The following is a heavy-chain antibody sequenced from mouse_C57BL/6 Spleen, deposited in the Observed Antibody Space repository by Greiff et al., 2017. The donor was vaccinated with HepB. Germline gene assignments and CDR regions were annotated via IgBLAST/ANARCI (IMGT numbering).Heavy chain of an antibody. J-gene: IGHJ1*03. V-gene: IGHV1-39*01. Sequence: VQLQQSGPELVKPGASVKISCKASGYSFTDYNMNWVKQSSGKSLEWIGVINPNYGTTNYNQKFKGKATLTVDQSSSTAYMQLNSLTSEDSAVYYGARLGDYDGWYFDVWGTGTTVTVSS. CDR1: GYSFTDYN. D-gene: IGHD2-4*01. CDR2: INPNYGTT. CDR3: ARLGDYDGWYFDV.